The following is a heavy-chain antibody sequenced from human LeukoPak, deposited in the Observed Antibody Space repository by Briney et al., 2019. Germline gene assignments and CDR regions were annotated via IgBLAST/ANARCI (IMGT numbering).Heavy chain of an antibody. D-gene: IGHD4-17*01. V-gene: IGHV1-2*02. CDR3: ARQSPYGDYEDY. J-gene: IGHJ4*02. CDR1: GYTFTGYY. Sequence: ASVKVSCKASGYTFTGYYMHRVRQAPGQGLEWMGWINPNSGGTNYAQKFQGRVTMTRDTSISTAYMELSRLRSDDTAVYYCARQSPYGDYEDYWGQGTLVTVSS. CDR2: INPNSGGT.